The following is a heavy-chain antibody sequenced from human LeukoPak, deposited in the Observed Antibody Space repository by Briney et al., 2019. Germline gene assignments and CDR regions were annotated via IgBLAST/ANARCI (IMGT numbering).Heavy chain of an antibody. CDR3: AKGYDDYFDY. V-gene: IGHV3-30*18. Sequence: GGSLRLSCAASGFTFSSYGMHWVRQAPDKGLEWVAVISYDGSNKYYADSVKGRFTISRDNSKNTLYLQMNSLRAEDTAVYYCAKGYDDYFDYWGQGTLVTVSS. D-gene: IGHD3-3*01. CDR1: GFTFSSYG. J-gene: IGHJ4*02. CDR2: ISYDGSNK.